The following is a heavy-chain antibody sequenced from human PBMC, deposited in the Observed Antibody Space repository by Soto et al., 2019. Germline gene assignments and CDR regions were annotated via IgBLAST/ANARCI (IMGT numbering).Heavy chain of an antibody. J-gene: IGHJ6*02. D-gene: IGHD2-2*01. CDR3: ATRHCSSSTCYDLDYYYYGMDV. V-gene: IGHV1-2*04. CDR1: GFTFTGYY. CDR2: INPNTGGA. Sequence: ASVKVSCKASGFTFTGYYIHWVRQAPGQGLQWMGWINPNTGGANYAQRFQGWVTMTTDTSISTAYMDLSRLTSDDTAVYYCATRHCSSSTCYDLDYYYYGMDVWGQGPTVTVSS.